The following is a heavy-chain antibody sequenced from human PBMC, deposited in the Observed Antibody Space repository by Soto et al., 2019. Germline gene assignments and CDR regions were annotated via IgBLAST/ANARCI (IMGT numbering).Heavy chain of an antibody. J-gene: IGHJ4*02. V-gene: IGHV3-11*01. CDR2: ISSSDSTI. CDR3: ARDPHYGDLLDY. Sequence: GGSLRLSCAASGFTFSDYYMSWIRQAPGKGLEWVSYISSSDSTIYYADSVKGRFTISRDNAKNSLYLQMNSLRAEDTAVYYCARDPHYGDLLDYWGQGTLVTVSS. CDR1: GFTFSDYY. D-gene: IGHD4-17*01.